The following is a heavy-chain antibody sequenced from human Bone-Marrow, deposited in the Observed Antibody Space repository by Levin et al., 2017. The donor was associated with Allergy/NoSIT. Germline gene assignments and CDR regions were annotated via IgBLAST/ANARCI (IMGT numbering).Heavy chain of an antibody. D-gene: IGHD5-18*01. CDR2: ISGSGTRT. V-gene: IGHV3-23*01. J-gene: IGHJ4*02. CDR3: AKDFYRGHTYGFEDY. Sequence: GESLKISCAASGFSFNNYAMTWVRQAPGKGLEWVSGISGSGTRTYYADSVRGRVTISRDNSKNTVYLQMNSLRAEDTAIYYCAKDFYRGHTYGFEDYWGQGALVTVSS. CDR1: GFSFNNYA.